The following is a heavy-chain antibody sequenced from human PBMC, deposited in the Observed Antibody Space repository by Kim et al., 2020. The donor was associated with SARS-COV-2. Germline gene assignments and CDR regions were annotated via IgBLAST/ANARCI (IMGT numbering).Heavy chain of an antibody. J-gene: IGHJ4*02. V-gene: IGHV4-39*01. CDR3: ASLCSTSCYTDY. D-gene: IGHD2-2*02. CDR1: GGSISSSSYY. CDR2: IYYSGST. Sequence: SETLSLTCTVSGGSISSSSYYWGWIRQPPGKGLEWIGSIYYSGSTYYNPPLKSRVTISVDTSKNQFSLKLSSVTAADTAVYYCASLCSTSCYTDYWGQGTLVTVSS.